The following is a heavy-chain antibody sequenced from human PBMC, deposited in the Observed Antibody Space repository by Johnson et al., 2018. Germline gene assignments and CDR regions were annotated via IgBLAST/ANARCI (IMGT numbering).Heavy chain of an antibody. V-gene: IGHV3-23*04. J-gene: IGHJ1*01. CDR3: AKDFYPILTGYSPAEDFQH. CDR2: ISGSGGST. Sequence: VQLVESGGGLVQPGGSLRLSCAASGFTFSSYAMSWVRQAPGKGLEWVSAISGSGGSTYYAASGKGRFTISRDNSKNTLFLQMNSLRAEDTAVYYCAKDFYPILTGYSPAEDFQHWGQGTLVTVSS. D-gene: IGHD3-9*01. CDR1: GFTFSSYA.